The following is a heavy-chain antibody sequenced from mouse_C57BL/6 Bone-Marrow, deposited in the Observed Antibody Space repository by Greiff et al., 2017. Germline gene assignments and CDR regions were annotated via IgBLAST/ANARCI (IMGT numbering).Heavy chain of an antibody. CDR1: GYSITSGYY. CDR3: ARGSTVVEDY. CDR2: ISYDGSN. J-gene: IGHJ2*01. D-gene: IGHD1-1*01. Sequence: EVQLQESGPGLVKPSQSLSLTCSVTGYSITSGYYWNWIRQFPGNKLEWMGYISYDGSNNYNPSLKNRISITQNTSKNQFFQKLNSVTTEDTATFYCARGSTVVEDYWGQGTTLTVSS. V-gene: IGHV3-6*01.